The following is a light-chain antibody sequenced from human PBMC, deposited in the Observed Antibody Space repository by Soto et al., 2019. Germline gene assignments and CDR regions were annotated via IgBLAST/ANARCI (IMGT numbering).Light chain of an antibody. Sequence: QSALTKPASVSGSPGQSIPISCTGANSVIGDDNYVSWHQQDPGKAPKLMIFEVSKPTSGVSNRFSGYKSGSTASLTIYGLRADYEADYHCSSYTSSSARVVFVTGTKLTVL. CDR1: NSVIGDDNY. CDR3: SSYTSSSARVV. J-gene: IGLJ1*01. CDR2: EVS. V-gene: IGLV2-14*01.